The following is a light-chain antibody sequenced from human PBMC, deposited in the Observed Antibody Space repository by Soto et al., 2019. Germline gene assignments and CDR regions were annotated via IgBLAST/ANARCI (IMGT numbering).Light chain of an antibody. CDR3: QQYSSWPLT. V-gene: IGKV3-15*01. Sequence: EIVMTQSPATLSVSPGERATLSCRASQSVSSNLAWYQQKPGQAPRLLMYRASIRATGVPARFSGSGSGTDFTLTISSLQFEDFAMYFCQQYSSWPLTFGQGTRLEI. CDR1: QSVSSN. CDR2: RAS. J-gene: IGKJ5*01.